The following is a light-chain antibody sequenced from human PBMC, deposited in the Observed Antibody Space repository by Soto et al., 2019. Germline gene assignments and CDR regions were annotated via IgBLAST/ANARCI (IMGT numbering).Light chain of an antibody. CDR1: QSVSSS. Sequence: EIVMTQSPATLSVSPGERATLSCRASQSVSSSLAWYQQKPGQAPRLLIYGASARATAIPARFSGSGSGTEFTLTISSLQSEDFAVYYCEQYNNWPHAFGGGTKVDI. V-gene: IGKV3-15*01. CDR3: EQYNNWPHA. CDR2: GAS. J-gene: IGKJ4*01.